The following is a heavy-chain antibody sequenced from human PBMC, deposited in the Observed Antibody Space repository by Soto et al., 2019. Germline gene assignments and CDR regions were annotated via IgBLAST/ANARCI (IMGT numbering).Heavy chain of an antibody. CDR3: ARSPDSSGYYPRWYYYGMDV. D-gene: IGHD3-22*01. CDR2: IYYAGST. J-gene: IGHJ6*02. CDR1: GGSMISYY. V-gene: IGHV4-59*12. Sequence: SETLSLTCTVSGGSMISYYWSWIRQPPGRGLEWIGFIYYAGSTKYNPSLNSRVTISVDKSKNQFSLKLSSVTAADTAVYYCARSPDSSGYYPRWYYYGMDVWGQGTTVTVSS.